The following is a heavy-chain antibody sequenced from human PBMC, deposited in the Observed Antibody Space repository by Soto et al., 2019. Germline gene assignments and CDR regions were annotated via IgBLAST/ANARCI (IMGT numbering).Heavy chain of an antibody. Sequence: QVQLQQWGAGLLKPSETLSLTCAVYGGSFSGYYWSWIRQPPGKGLEWIGEINHSGSTNYNPSLKSRVTISVDTSKNQFSLKLSSVTAADTAVYYCARGSDYTTYYYMDVWGKGTTVTVSS. V-gene: IGHV4-34*01. CDR1: GGSFSGYY. CDR3: ARGSDYTTYYYMDV. J-gene: IGHJ6*03. D-gene: IGHD3-16*01. CDR2: INHSGST.